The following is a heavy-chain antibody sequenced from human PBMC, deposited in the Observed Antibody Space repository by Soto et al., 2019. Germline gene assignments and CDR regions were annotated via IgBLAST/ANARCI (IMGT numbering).Heavy chain of an antibody. CDR3: AKEGGLSGSYYISSSYYFDY. Sequence: PGGSLRLSCAASGFTLNMYSINWVRQAPGKGLEWVSITSNYGSNTYYADSVKGRFTISRDESKNTLYLQMNSLRAEDTSVYYCAKEGGLSGSYYISSSYYFDYWGQGTLVTVSS. V-gene: IGHV3-30*18. D-gene: IGHD1-26*01. J-gene: IGHJ4*02. CDR2: TSNYGSNT. CDR1: GFTLNMYS.